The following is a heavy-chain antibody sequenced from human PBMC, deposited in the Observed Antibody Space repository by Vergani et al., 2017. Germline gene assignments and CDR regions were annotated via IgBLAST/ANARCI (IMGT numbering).Heavy chain of an antibody. D-gene: IGHD3-3*02. J-gene: IGHJ4*02. V-gene: IGHV4-34*02. CDR2: VDHSDRP. CDR1: GVSFKTYF. CDR3: ARGRKHFFEAPYDV. Sequence: QVQLQQWGATVLMPSETLSLTCAVYGVSFKTYFWNWIRQSPDKGLEWIGEVDHSDRPYYNPSLRGRVTISVDTSKNQISLRLHSVDVADSAIYYCARGRKHFFEAPYDVWGQGSPVTVSS.